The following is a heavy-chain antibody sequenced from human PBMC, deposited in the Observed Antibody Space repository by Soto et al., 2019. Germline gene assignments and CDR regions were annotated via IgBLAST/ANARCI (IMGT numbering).Heavy chain of an antibody. V-gene: IGHV4-39*01. Sequence: SWTLSLTCTISGGTISSSSYYWGWLRQPPGKGLEWIGSIYYSGSTYYNPSLKSRVTISVDTSKNQFSLKLSSVTAADTAVYYCARATGFFQFDFWGQGTPVTVSA. D-gene: IGHD3-3*01. CDR1: GGTISSSSYY. CDR2: IYYSGST. J-gene: IGHJ4*02. CDR3: ARATGFFQFDF.